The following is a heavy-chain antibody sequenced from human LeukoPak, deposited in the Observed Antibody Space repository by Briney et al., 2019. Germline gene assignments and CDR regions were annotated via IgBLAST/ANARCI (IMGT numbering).Heavy chain of an antibody. Sequence: ASVKVSCKASGYTFTGYYMHWVRQAPGQGLEWMGWINPNSGGTNYAQKFQGRVTMTRDMSTSTVYMELSSLRSEDTAVYYCARDPSRIGYSYGLNWFDPWGQGTLVTVSS. V-gene: IGHV1-2*02. J-gene: IGHJ5*02. D-gene: IGHD5-18*01. CDR2: INPNSGGT. CDR1: GYTFTGYY. CDR3: ARDPSRIGYSYGLNWFDP.